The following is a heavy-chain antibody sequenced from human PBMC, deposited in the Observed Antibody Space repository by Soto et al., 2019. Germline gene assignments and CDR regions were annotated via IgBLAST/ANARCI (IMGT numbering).Heavy chain of an antibody. CDR2: IWYDGSNK. V-gene: IGHV3-33*01. CDR3: ARGAPPFFWNRSYTARLIHS. Sequence: RRALRLSWAASAVTSSSYGMHWFRQAPGKGLEWVAVIWYDGSNKYYADSVKGRFTISRDNSKNTLYLQMNSLRAEDTAVYYCARGAPPFFWNRSYTARLIHSRGQGPPITV. J-gene: IGHJ5*01. D-gene: IGHD3-3*01. CDR1: AVTSSSYG.